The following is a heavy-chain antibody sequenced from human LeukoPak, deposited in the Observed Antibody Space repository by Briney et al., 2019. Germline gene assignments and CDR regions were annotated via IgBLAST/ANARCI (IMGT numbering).Heavy chain of an antibody. J-gene: IGHJ4*02. Sequence: PGGSLRLSCAASGFTLNDYWMSWVRQAPGKGLAWVANIKQDGSEKYYVDSVKGRFTISRDNAKNSLYLQMNSLRAEDTAVYYCVRDCSGGSCYSGSDHWGQGTLVTVSS. CDR2: IKQDGSEK. D-gene: IGHD2-15*01. V-gene: IGHV3-7*01. CDR3: VRDCSGGSCYSGSDH. CDR1: GFTLNDYW.